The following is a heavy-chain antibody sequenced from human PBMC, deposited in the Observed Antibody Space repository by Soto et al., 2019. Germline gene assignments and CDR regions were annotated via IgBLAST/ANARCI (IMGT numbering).Heavy chain of an antibody. V-gene: IGHV3-74*01. CDR1: GFSFSSYW. CDR2: INTDGSSA. CDR3: AKTAYAVIFDY. Sequence: PGGSLRLSCAASGFSFSSYWMHWVRQVPGKGLVWVSRINTDGSSAAYADSVKGRFIISRDNAKNTLYLQMNSLRAEDTAVYYCAKTAYAVIFDYWGRGTLVTVSS. D-gene: IGHD2-21*01. J-gene: IGHJ4*02.